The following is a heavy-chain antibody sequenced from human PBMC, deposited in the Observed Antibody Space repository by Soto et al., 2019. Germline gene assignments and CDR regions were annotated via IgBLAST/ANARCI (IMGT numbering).Heavy chain of an antibody. CDR2: MNPNSGNT. CDR3: ARERHYDFWSGYYYGMDV. Sequence: GASVKVSCKASGYTFTSYDINWVRQATGQGLEWMGWMNPNSGNTGYAQKFQGRVTMTRNTSISTAYMELSSLRSDDTAVYYCARERHYDFWSGYYYGMDVWGQGTTVTVSS. J-gene: IGHJ6*02. D-gene: IGHD3-3*01. CDR1: GYTFTSYD. V-gene: IGHV1-8*01.